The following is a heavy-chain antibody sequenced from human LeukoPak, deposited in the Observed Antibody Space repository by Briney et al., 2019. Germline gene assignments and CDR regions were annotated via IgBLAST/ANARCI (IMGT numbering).Heavy chain of an antibody. CDR1: GGSFSGDY. D-gene: IGHD1-14*01. V-gene: IGHV4-34*01. CDR3: ARGTTNDY. J-gene: IGHJ4*02. CDR2: INHSGST. Sequence: SETLSLTCAVYGGSFSGDYWSWIRQPPGKGLEWIGEINHSGSTNYNPSLKSRVTISVDTSKNQYSLKLSSVTAADTAVYYCARGTTNDYWGQGTLVTVSS.